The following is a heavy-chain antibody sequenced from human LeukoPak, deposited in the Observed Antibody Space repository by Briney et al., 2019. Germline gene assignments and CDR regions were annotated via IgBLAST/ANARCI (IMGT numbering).Heavy chain of an antibody. Sequence: GGSLRPSCAASGFTFSTYTMNWVRQAPGKGLEWVSYISRSGSTIKFADSVKGRFTISRDNAKNSLYLQMSSLRAEDTAVYYCARDASRYCSGGNCYSGLLGYFDYWGQGTLVTVSS. CDR2: ISRSGSTI. V-gene: IGHV3-48*01. D-gene: IGHD2-15*01. CDR3: ARDASRYCSGGNCYSGLLGYFDY. J-gene: IGHJ4*02. CDR1: GFTFSTYT.